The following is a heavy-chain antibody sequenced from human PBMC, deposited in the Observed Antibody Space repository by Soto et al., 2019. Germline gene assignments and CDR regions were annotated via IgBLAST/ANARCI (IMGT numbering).Heavy chain of an antibody. CDR3: ASQSPEGRYSSGDVNY. Sequence: SQTLLLTCAFSGDIVSSNSAAWNWIRQSPSRGLEWLGRTYYRSKWYNDYAVSVKSRITINPDTSKNQFSLQLNSVTPEDTAVYYCASQSPEGRYSSGDVNYWGQGTLVTVSS. V-gene: IGHV6-1*01. CDR1: GDIVSSNSAA. J-gene: IGHJ4*02. CDR2: TYYRSKWYN. D-gene: IGHD6-19*01.